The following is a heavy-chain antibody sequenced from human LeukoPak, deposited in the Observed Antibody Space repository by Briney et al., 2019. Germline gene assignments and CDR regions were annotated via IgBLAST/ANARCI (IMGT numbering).Heavy chain of an antibody. J-gene: IGHJ4*02. CDR2: FSGSGGST. Sequence: PGGSLRLSCAASGFTFSSYAMSWVRQAPGKGLEWVSAFSGSGGSTYYADSVKGRFTISRDNSKNTLYLQMNSLRAEDTAVYYCALKYYYGSGSYYPRYFDYWGQGTLVTVSS. CDR3: ALKYYYGSGSYYPRYFDY. V-gene: IGHV3-23*01. D-gene: IGHD3-10*01. CDR1: GFTFSSYA.